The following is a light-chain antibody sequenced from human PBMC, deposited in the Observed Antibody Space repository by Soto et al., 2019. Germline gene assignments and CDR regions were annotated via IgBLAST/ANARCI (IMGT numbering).Light chain of an antibody. Sequence: QSALTQPAAVSGSPGQSITISCTGTSGDIGSYNHVSWYQQHPGKAPKLIIYEVTDRPSGVSNRFSGSKSGNTASLTISGLQAEDEAEYYCSSYTNINTTACVFGTGPQVTVL. CDR1: SGDIGSYNH. CDR2: EVT. J-gene: IGLJ1*01. V-gene: IGLV2-14*01. CDR3: SSYTNINTTACV.